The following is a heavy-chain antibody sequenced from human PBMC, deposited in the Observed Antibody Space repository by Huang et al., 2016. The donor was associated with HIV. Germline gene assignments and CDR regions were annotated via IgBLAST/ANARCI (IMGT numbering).Heavy chain of an antibody. D-gene: IGHD3-9*01. CDR1: GYTFTSYG. J-gene: IGHJ3*02. CDR3: ARAYDILTGYYPDAFDI. CDR2: INAGNGNT. V-gene: IGHV1-3*01. Sequence: QVQLVQSGAEVKKPGASVKVSCKASGYTFTSYGIEWVRQAPGQRLEWMGWINAGNGNTKYSQKFQSRVTITRDTSASTAYMELSSLRSEDTAVYYCARAYDILTGYYPDAFDIWGQGTMVTVSS.